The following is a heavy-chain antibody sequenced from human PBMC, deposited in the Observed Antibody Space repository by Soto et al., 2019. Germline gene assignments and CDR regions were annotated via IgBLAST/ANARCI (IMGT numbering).Heavy chain of an antibody. Sequence: SETLSLTCAVYCGSFSGYYWSWIRQPPGRGLEWIGEINHSGSTNYNPSLKSRVTISVDTSKNQFSLKLSSVTAADTAVYYCARVKKMWSGYPYYYYYGMDVWGQGTTVNVSS. J-gene: IGHJ6*02. CDR1: CGSFSGYY. CDR2: INHSGST. V-gene: IGHV4-34*01. D-gene: IGHD3-3*01. CDR3: ARVKKMWSGYPYYYYYGMDV.